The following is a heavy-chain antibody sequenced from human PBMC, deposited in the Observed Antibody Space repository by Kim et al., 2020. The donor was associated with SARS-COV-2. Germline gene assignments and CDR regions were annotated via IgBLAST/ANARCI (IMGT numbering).Heavy chain of an antibody. CDR3: AGGSGWLTAD. V-gene: IGHV4-59*13. CDR2: ISSSGGT. Sequence: SKTLSLTCTVSGGSIGTYYYNWIRHSPRKGLEWIGHISSSGGTNYNPSLRSRVTISSDMSNNQFSLRLTSVTAADTAVYFCAGGSGWLTADWGQGTLVTVSS. D-gene: IGHD2-21*02. CDR1: GGSIGTYY. J-gene: IGHJ4*02.